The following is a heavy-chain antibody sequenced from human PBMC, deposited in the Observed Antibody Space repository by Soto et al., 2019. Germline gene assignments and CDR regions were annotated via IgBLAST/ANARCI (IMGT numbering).Heavy chain of an antibody. CDR3: TRVRDYCGSGSLDWFDP. CDR1: GFTFGDYA. CDR2: IRSKAYGGTT. Sequence: PGGSLRLSCTASGFTFGDYAMSWFRQAPGKGLEWVGFIRSKAYGGTTEYAASVKGRFTISRDDSKSIAYLQMNSLKTEDTAVYYCTRVRDYCGSGSLDWFDPWGQGTLVTVSS. D-gene: IGHD3-10*01. J-gene: IGHJ5*02. V-gene: IGHV3-49*03.